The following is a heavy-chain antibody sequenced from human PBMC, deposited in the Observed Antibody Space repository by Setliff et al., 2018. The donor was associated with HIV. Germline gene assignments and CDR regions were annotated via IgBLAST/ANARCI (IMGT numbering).Heavy chain of an antibody. D-gene: IGHD2-15*01. CDR2: IIPIFGTA. V-gene: IGHV1-69*05. CDR1: GGTFSSYA. J-gene: IGHJ6*02. CDR3: AREGDCSGGSCYYYYGMDV. Sequence: SVKVSCKASGGTFSSYAISWVRQAPGQGLEWMGGIIPIFGTANYAQKFQGRVTITTDESTSTAYMELSSLRSEDTAVYYCAREGDCSGGSCYYYYGMDVWGQGTTVTGS.